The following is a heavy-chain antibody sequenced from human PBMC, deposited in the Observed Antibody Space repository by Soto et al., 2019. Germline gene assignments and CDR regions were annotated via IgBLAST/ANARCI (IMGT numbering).Heavy chain of an antibody. CDR3: ARVPGVVVSADDAFDI. J-gene: IGHJ3*02. V-gene: IGHV4-4*02. CDR2: IYHSGSA. Sequence: QVQLQESGPGLVKPSGTLSLTCAVSCASVSRSNWWSWVRQSPGKGLGLMGGIYHSGSAHYNPSLKSRATISLDKSKKQFSLRLTSVTAADTAVYYCARVPGVVVSADDAFDIWGPGTRVIVSS. D-gene: IGHD2-21*02. CDR1: CASVSRSNW.